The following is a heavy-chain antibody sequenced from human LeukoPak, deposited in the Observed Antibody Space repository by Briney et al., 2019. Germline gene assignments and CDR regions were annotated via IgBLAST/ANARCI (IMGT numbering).Heavy chain of an antibody. J-gene: IGHJ6*03. CDR3: ARDWSVVPGGARDYHYYYMDV. CDR1: GYTFTAYY. D-gene: IGHD2-21*01. CDR2: INPNNAAT. Sequence: ASVNVSCKTSGYTFTAYYIHWVRQAPGQGLEWLGWINPNNAATKLTQKFQGRVTMTRETSIRTAYMELTRLRSDDTAVYYCARDWSVVPGGARDYHYYYMDVWGTGTTVTASS. V-gene: IGHV1-2*02.